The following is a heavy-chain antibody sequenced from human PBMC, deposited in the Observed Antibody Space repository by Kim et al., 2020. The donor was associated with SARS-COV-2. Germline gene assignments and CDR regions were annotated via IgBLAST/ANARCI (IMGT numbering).Heavy chain of an antibody. D-gene: IGHD6-19*01. CDR2: IIPILGIA. CDR1: GGTFSSYA. CDR3: AREGSGWPDY. J-gene: IGHJ4*02. Sequence: SVKVSCKASGGTFSSYAIIWVRQAPGQGLEWMGRIIPILGIANYAQKFQGRVTITADKSTSTAYMELSSLRSEDTAVYYCAREGSGWPDYWGQGTLVTVPS. V-gene: IGHV1-69*04.